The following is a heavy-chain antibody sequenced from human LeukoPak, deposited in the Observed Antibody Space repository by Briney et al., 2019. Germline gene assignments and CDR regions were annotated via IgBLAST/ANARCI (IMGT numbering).Heavy chain of an antibody. V-gene: IGHV4-38-2*01. D-gene: IGHD1-26*01. J-gene: IGHJ6*03. CDR2: VYHNGET. CDR1: GYSITTNYY. CDR3: VTPRSWELSDMAV. Sequence: SETLSLTCAVSGYSITTNYYWAWIRQSPGTGLEWIGSVYHNGETYYNPSLKSRVIISVDTSKNEFSLRLTSVTAADTAVYYCVTPRSWELSDMAVWGKGTTVIVSS.